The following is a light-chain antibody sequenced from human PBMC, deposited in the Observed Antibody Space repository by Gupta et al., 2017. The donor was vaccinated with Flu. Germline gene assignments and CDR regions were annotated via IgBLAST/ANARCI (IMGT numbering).Light chain of an antibody. Sequence: SRFNLGNRYGTLYQQTPGTAPKLLIYENNKRPSGIPDRFSGAKAGTSATLGITGLQTGDEADYYCGAWDNSLSAGVFGGGTKLAVL. CDR3: GAWDNSLSAGV. CDR1: RFNLGNRY. V-gene: IGLV1-51*02. J-gene: IGLJ3*02. CDR2: ENN.